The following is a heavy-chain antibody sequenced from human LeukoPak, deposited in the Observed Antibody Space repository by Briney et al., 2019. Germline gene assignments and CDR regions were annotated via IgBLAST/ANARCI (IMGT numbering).Heavy chain of an antibody. CDR3: AREGRQDYVYFDC. CDR1: GDSISSYY. D-gene: IGHD4-17*01. V-gene: IGHV4-59*01. J-gene: IGHJ4*02. Sequence: NPSETLSLTCTVSGDSISSYYWSWIRQPPGKGLEWMGYINYSGNTNYNPSLKSRVTISVDTSKNQFFLRLTSVTAADTAVYYCAREGRQDYVYFDCWGQGTLVTVSS. CDR2: INYSGNT.